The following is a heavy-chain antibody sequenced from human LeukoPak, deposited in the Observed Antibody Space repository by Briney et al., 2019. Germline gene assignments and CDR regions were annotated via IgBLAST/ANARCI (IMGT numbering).Heavy chain of an antibody. V-gene: IGHV4-39*01. J-gene: IGHJ4*02. CDR3: ARHGGSMVRGVIYFDY. CDR1: GDSISSSNCY. CDR2: IYFSGGT. D-gene: IGHD3-10*01. Sequence: SETLSLTCTVSGDSISSSNCYWGWIRQPPGKGLEWIGSIYFSGGTYYNASLKSRVTISVDTSKNQFSLKLSSVTAADTAVYYCARHGGSMVRGVIYFDYWGQGTLVTVSS.